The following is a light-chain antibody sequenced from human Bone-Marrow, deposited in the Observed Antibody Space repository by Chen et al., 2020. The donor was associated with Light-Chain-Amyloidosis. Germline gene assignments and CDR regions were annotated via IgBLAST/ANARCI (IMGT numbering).Light chain of an antibody. Sequence: SYELTQPPSVSVSPGQTARITCSGDDLPTKYAYWYRQKPGQAPVLVIHRDTERPAWISERVSGASSGTTATMTISGVQAEDEADYHCQSADSSGPYEVIFGGGTKLTV. CDR2: RDT. CDR3: QSADSSGPYEVI. V-gene: IGLV3-25*03. CDR1: DLPTKY. J-gene: IGLJ2*01.